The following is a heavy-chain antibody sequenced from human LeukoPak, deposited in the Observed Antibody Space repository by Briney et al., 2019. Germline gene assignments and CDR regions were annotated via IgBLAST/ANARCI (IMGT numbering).Heavy chain of an antibody. CDR3: AREGPYSSSSGFYYYYYYMDV. Sequence: SETLSLTCTVSGYSISSGYYWGWIRQPPGRGLEWIGSIYHSGSTYYNPSLKSRVTISVDTSKNQFSLKLSSVTAADTAVYYCAREGPYSSSSGFYYYYYYMDVWGKGTTVTVSS. CDR2: IYHSGST. CDR1: GYSISSGYY. J-gene: IGHJ6*03. V-gene: IGHV4-38-2*02. D-gene: IGHD6-6*01.